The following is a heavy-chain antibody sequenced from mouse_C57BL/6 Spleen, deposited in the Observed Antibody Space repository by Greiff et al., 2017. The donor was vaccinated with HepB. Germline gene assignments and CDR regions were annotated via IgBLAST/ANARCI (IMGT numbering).Heavy chain of an antibody. CDR2: IHPNSGST. Sequence: VKLQQPGAELVKPGASVKLSCKASGYTFTSYWMHWVKQRPGQGLEWIGMIHPNSGSTNYNEKFKSKATLTVDKSSSTAYMQLSSLTSEDSAVYYCARNDQRGGYYAMDYWGQGTSVTVSS. J-gene: IGHJ4*01. V-gene: IGHV1-64*01. D-gene: IGHD2-3*01. CDR3: ARNDQRGGYYAMDY. CDR1: GYTFTSYW.